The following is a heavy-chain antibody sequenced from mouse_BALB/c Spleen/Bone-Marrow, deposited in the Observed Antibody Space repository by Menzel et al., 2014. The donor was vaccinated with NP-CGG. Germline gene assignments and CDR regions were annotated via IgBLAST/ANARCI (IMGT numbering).Heavy chain of an antibody. CDR2: INPGSGSS. Sequence: QVQLQQSGAELVRPGTSVKVSCKASGYAFTNYLIEWVKQRPGQGLEWIGVINPGSGSSNYNENFKGKATLTADRSSSTAYMLLSSLTSDDSAVYFCARARGYDAGPFAFWGQGTLVTVSA. J-gene: IGHJ3*01. V-gene: IGHV1-54*01. CDR3: ARARGYDAGPFAF. D-gene: IGHD2-2*01. CDR1: GYAFTNYL.